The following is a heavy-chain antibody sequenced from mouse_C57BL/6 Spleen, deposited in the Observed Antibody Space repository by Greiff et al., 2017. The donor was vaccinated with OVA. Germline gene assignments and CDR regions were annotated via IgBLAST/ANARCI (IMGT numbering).Heavy chain of an antibody. J-gene: IGHJ3*01. Sequence: VQLQESGPVLVQPGASVKLSCTASGFAFSSSWMYWVIQSPGQGLELIGRIYPGDGDTNYNGKFKGKATLTADKSSSTAYLQLSSLTSEDSAVYFCARSPTGAWFAYWGQGTLVTVSA. D-gene: IGHD4-1*02. CDR3: ARSPTGAWFAY. CDR2: IYPGDGDT. CDR1: GFAFSSSW. V-gene: IGHV1-82*01.